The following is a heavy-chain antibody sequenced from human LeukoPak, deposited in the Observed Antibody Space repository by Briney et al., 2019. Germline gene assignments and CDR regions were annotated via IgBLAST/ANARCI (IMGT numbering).Heavy chain of an antibody. V-gene: IGHV3-30*18. Sequence: GGSLRLSCAASGFTFSSYGMHWVRQAPGKGLEWVAVISYDGSNKYYADSVKGRFTISRDNSENTLYLQMNSLRAEDTAVYYCAKDGVLRYFDWLLPPSSFNWFDPWGQGTLVTVSS. CDR3: AKDGVLRYFDWLLPPSSFNWFDP. J-gene: IGHJ5*02. CDR2: ISYDGSNK. CDR1: GFTFSSYG. D-gene: IGHD3-9*01.